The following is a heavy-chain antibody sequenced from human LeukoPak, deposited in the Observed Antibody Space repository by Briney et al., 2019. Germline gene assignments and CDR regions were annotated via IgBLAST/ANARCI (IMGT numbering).Heavy chain of an antibody. J-gene: IGHJ4*02. D-gene: IGHD6-19*01. CDR3: AKARKQWLVGGTAFDY. V-gene: IGHV3-23*01. Sequence: PGGSLRLSCAASGFTFSSYAMSWVRQAPGKGLEWVSAISGSGGSTYYADSVKGRFTISRDNSKNTLYLQMSSLRAEDTAVYYCAKARKQWLVGGTAFDYWGQGTLVTVSS. CDR2: ISGSGGST. CDR1: GFTFSSYA.